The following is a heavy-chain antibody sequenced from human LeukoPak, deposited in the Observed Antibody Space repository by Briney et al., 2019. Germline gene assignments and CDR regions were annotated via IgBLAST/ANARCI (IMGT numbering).Heavy chain of an antibody. D-gene: IGHD6-6*01. V-gene: IGHV4-59*01. CDR2: IYYSGST. CDR3: ARTLSEYSSSSLGY. J-gene: IGHJ4*02. CDR1: GVPISSYY. Sequence: SETLCLPCTVSGVPISSYYWSWIRQPPGRGLEWIGYIYYSGSTNYNPSLKSRVTISVDTSKNQFSLKLSSVTAADTAVYYCARTLSEYSSSSLGYWGQGTLVTVSS.